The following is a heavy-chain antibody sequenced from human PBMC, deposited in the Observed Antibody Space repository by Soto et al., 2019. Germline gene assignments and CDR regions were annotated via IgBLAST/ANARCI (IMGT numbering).Heavy chain of an antibody. CDR3: AKDNRWEMATLPSFYFDS. CDR1: GFTFGGFG. D-gene: IGHD5-12*01. Sequence: HLVESGGGVVQPGRSLRVSCEASGFTFGGFGMHWVHQAPGKRLEWLAVISYHGSNKYYADSVKGRFTISRDNSKNTLYLQMNSLRPDDTAVYYCAKDNRWEMATLPSFYFDSWGQGALVTVSS. J-gene: IGHJ4*02. V-gene: IGHV3-30*18. CDR2: ISYHGSNK.